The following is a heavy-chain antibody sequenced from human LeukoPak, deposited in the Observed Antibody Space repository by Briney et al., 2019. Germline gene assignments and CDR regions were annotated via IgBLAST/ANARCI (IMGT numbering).Heavy chain of an antibody. J-gene: IGHJ4*02. CDR2: ISESGGGSYSGGGT. V-gene: IGHV3-23*01. CDR1: GFTFSSYA. D-gene: IGHD1-26*01. CDR3: AKDAELLGFLAEVGYFDY. Sequence: GGSLRLSCAASGFTFSSYAMTWVRQAPGKGLEWVSTISESGGGSYSGGGTYYGDSVKGRFIISRDNSKNTLYLQMNSLRAEDTAVYYCAKDAELLGFLAEVGYFDYWGQGTLVTVSS.